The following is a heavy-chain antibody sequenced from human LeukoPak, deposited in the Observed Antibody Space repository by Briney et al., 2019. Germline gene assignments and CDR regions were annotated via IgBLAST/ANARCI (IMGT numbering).Heavy chain of an antibody. CDR2: INDSGNT. J-gene: IGHJ4*02. CDR1: GGSLRDHY. CDR3: ARPYCSRGSCYRDFDY. Sequence: KPSETLCLTCAVSGGSLRDHYWSWIRQVPGKGLEWIGEINDSGNTNYNPSLEGRVTLSVDPSKNQFSLKMRSVTAADTSIYYCARPYCSRGSCYRDFDYWGQGTLVTVSS. D-gene: IGHD2-15*01. V-gene: IGHV4-34*01.